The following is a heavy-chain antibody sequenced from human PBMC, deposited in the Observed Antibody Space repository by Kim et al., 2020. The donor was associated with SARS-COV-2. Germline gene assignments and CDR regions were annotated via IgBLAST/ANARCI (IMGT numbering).Heavy chain of an antibody. CDR1: GFTFDDYA. J-gene: IGHJ4*02. CDR2: ISWDGGST. CDR3: AKDGGATVTTYYFDY. Sequence: GGSLRLSCAASGFTFDDYAMHWVRQAPGKGLEWVSLISWDGGSTYYADSVKGRFTISRDNSKNSLYLQMNSLRAEDTALYYCAKDGGATVTTYYFDYWGQGTLVTVSS. V-gene: IGHV3-43D*03. D-gene: IGHD4-17*01.